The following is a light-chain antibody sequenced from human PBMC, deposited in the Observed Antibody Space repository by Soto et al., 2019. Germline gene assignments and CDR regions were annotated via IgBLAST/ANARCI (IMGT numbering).Light chain of an antibody. CDR2: SNI. Sequence: QSVLTQPPSVSGAPGQRVTFSCIGSSSNIGSYHDVHGYQQLPGTAPKLPIYSNINRPSGGPDRFSGSKSGASAALAITGVESEYETYYYCQSYVSSLGFVYVTGTKVTVL. CDR1: SSNIGSYHD. CDR3: QSYVSSLGFV. V-gene: IGLV1-40*01. J-gene: IGLJ1*01.